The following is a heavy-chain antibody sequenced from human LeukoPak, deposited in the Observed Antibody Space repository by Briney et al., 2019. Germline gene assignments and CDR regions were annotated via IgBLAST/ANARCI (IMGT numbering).Heavy chain of an antibody. D-gene: IGHD2-8*02. V-gene: IGHV3-30-3*01. Sequence: GGSLRLSCAASGFAFSSYAIHWVRQAPGKGLEWVSFISYDGRIKHYADSVKGRLTISRDNSKNTLSLQMNSLRAEDTAIYYCARDLSEKYCIDYWGQGTLVTVSS. CDR2: ISYDGRIK. J-gene: IGHJ4*02. CDR3: ARDLSEKYCIDY. CDR1: GFAFSSYA.